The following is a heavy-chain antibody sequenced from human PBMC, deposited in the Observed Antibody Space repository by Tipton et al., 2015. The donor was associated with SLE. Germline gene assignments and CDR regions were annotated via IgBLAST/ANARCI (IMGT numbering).Heavy chain of an antibody. CDR2: FYHRGTT. D-gene: IGHD3-10*01. CDR3: ARHLGVIVAFEV. V-gene: IGHV4-38-2*01. J-gene: IGHJ3*01. Sequence: GLVKPSETLFLTCSVSGHSISSGFYWGWIRQSPGKGLEWIGNFYHRGTTYYNPSLKSRVTISADTSKNHLSLELRSVTAADTAVYYCARHLGVIVAFEVWGQGTVLTVSS. CDR1: GHSISSGFY.